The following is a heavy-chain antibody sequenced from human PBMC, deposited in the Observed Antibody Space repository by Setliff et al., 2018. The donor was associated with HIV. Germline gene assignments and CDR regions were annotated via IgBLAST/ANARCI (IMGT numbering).Heavy chain of an antibody. V-gene: IGHV1-18*01. CDR3: ARVPVSNYYYYMDV. CDR2: INVYNGDT. J-gene: IGHJ6*03. CDR1: DYPFSNFG. Sequence: GASVKVSCKASDYPFSNFGISWVRQAPGQGLEWMAWINVYNGDTSFAQKFQGRVTMTKDTSTSTAYMELRSLRSADSAVYYCARVPVSNYYYYMDVWGKGTTVTVSS.